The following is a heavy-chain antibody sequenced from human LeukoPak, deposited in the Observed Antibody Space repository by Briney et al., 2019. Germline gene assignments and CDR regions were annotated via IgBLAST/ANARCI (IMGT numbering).Heavy chain of an antibody. V-gene: IGHV4-39*07. J-gene: IGHJ4*02. CDR1: GASLSVSGRN. D-gene: IGHD3-9*01. CDR3: ARGTVLRYFDWSEQRGYFDY. Sequence: NPSETLSLTCTVSGASLSVSGRNWGWIRQPPGKGLEWIGEINHSGSTNYNPSLKSRVTISVDTSKNQFSLKLSSVTAADTAVYYCARGTVLRYFDWSEQRGYFDYWGQGTLVTVSS. CDR2: INHSGST.